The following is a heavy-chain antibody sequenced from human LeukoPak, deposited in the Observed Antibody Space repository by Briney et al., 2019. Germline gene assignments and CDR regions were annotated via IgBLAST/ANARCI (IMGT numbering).Heavy chain of an antibody. V-gene: IGHV3-30*18. D-gene: IGHD6-19*01. Sequence: GGSLRLSCAASGFTFSSYGMHWVRQAPGKGLEWVAVISYDGSNKYYADSVKGRFTISRDNSKNTLYLQVNSLRAEDTAVYYCAKPQLHSSGWYVFDYWGQGTLVTVSS. J-gene: IGHJ4*02. CDR2: ISYDGSNK. CDR1: GFTFSSYG. CDR3: AKPQLHSSGWYVFDY.